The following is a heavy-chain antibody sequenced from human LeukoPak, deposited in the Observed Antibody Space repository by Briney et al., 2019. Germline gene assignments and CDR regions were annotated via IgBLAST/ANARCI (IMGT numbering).Heavy chain of an antibody. J-gene: IGHJ4*02. D-gene: IGHD2-2*01. CDR2: INHSGST. CDR3: ARRRYCSSTSCYLYFDY. Sequence: SETLSLTCAAYGGSFSGYYWSWIRQPPGKGLEWIGEINHSGSTNYDPSLKSRVTISVDTSKNQFSLKLSSVTAADTAVYYCARRRYCSSTSCYLYFDYWGQGTLVTVSS. V-gene: IGHV4-34*01. CDR1: GGSFSGYY.